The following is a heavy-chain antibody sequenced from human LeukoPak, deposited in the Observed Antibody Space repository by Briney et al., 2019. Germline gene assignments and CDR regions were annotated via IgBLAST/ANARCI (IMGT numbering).Heavy chain of an antibody. CDR1: GYDFTGHH. D-gene: IGHD2-2*03. V-gene: IGHV1-2*02. CDR2: IDPRSGGT. CDR3: AREVLVYGLDV. Sequence: ASVKVSCKASGYDFTGHHVHWVRQAPGQGLEWMGWIDPRSGGTIYTQKFQGRVTMTRDTAISTAYMELRRLKSDDTAVYYCAREVLVYGLDVWGNGTAVAVSA. J-gene: IGHJ6*04.